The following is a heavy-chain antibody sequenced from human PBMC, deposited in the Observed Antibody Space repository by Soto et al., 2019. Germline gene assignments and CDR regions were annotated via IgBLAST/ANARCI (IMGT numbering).Heavy chain of an antibody. CDR2: IYYSGST. CDR3: ARRGGYCSSTSCPIGWFDP. J-gene: IGHJ5*02. CDR1: GGSISSYY. Sequence: PSETLSLTCTVSGGSISSYYWSWIRQPPGKGLEWIGYIYYSGSTNYNPSLKSRVTLSVDTSKNQFSLKLSSVTAADTAVYYCARRGGYCSSTSCPIGWFDPWGQGTLVTVSS. D-gene: IGHD2-2*01. V-gene: IGHV4-59*08.